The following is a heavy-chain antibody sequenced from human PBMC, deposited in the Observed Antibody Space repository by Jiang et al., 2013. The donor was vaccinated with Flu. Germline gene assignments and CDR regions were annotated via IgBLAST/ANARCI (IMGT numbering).Heavy chain of an antibody. Sequence: IYHTGSTNYNPSLKSRVTISVDKSQNQFSLKLSSVTAADTAVYYCARAELLNSRTGTGWGMDVWGQGTTVTVSS. CDR3: ARAELLNSRTGTGWGMDV. D-gene: IGHD1/OR15-1a*01. CDR2: IYHTGST. J-gene: IGHJ6*02. V-gene: IGHV4-4*02.